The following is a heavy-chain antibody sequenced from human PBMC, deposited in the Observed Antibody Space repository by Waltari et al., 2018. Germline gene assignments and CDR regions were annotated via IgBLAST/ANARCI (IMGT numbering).Heavy chain of an antibody. CDR1: GFSLTTYS. CDR3: ARWRGQQSEFDS. D-gene: IGHD3-3*01. V-gene: IGHV3-7*03. Sequence: EVQLVESGGGLVQPGGSLRLSCAASGFSLTTYSMAWVRQAPGKGLEWVANIRQDYGVEYVDSVKGRFTISRDSAKNSMYLQMNSLRAEDTAMYYCARWRGQQSEFDSWGPGTLVTVSS. CDR2: IRQDYGV. J-gene: IGHJ4*02.